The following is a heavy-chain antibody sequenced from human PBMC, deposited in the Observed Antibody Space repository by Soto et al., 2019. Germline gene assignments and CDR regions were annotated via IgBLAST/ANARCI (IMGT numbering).Heavy chain of an antibody. J-gene: IGHJ6*02. CDR2: ISYDGVNK. Sequence: VGSLRLSCAVSRLTFSYYPMHCVRQAPGKGLEWVALISYDGVNKYYADSVKGRFSISRDNSKNTLYLQMNSLRVEDTAVYYCARDSYCSGGSCVVYYGLDVWGQGTTVTGSS. V-gene: IGHV3-30*04. D-gene: IGHD2-15*01. CDR3: ARDSYCSGGSCVVYYGLDV. CDR1: RLTFSYYP.